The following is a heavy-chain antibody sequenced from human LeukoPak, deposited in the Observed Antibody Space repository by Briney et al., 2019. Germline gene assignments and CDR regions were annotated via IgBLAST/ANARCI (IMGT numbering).Heavy chain of an antibody. D-gene: IGHD3-10*02. CDR1: GFTFSSYT. CDR2: ISTSSSYI. Sequence: GGSLRLSCAASGFTFSSYTMNWVRQAPGKGLEWVSSISTSSSYIYYGDSVKGRFTISRDNAKNSLYLQMNSLRAEDTAVYYCAELGITMIGGVWGKGTTVTISS. CDR3: AELGITMIGGV. J-gene: IGHJ6*04. V-gene: IGHV3-21*01.